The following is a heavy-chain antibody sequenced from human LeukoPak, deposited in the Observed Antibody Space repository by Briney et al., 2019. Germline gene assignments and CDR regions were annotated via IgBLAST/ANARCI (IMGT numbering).Heavy chain of an antibody. V-gene: IGHV4-59*08. Sequence: PSETLSLTCTISGDSFSSYYWNWIRQPPGKGLEWIGYIYYGRSTNYNPSLRSRVTISVDTSKNQFSLKLSSVTAADTAVYYCARQGDDSSGLGAFDIWGQGTMVTVSS. D-gene: IGHD3-22*01. CDR2: IYYGRST. J-gene: IGHJ3*02. CDR1: GDSFSSYY. CDR3: ARQGDDSSGLGAFDI.